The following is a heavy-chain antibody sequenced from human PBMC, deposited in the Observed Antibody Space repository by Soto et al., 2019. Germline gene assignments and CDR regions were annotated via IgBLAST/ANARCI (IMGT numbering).Heavy chain of an antibody. CDR2: IGTAGDT. J-gene: IGHJ6*02. CDR3: ARGRYQLLFGMDV. Sequence: GGSLRLSCAASGFTFSSYDMHWVRQATGKGLEWVSAIGTAGDTYYPGSVKGRFTISRENAKSSLYLQMNSLRAGDTAVYYCARGRYQLLFGMDVWGQGTTVTVSS. D-gene: IGHD2-2*01. V-gene: IGHV3-13*01. CDR1: GFTFSSYD.